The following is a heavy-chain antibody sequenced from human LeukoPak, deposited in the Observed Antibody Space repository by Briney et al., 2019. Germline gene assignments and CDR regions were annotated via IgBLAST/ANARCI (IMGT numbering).Heavy chain of an antibody. Sequence: GGSLRLSCTTYGFTFGDFVMNWVRQAPGKGLEWVSSISSSSNYIYYAGSVKGRFTISRDNAKNSLYLQMNSLRAEDTAVYYCAREPRGYSGYDSTYYFDYWGQGTLVTVSS. D-gene: IGHD5-12*01. CDR1: GFTFGDFV. CDR3: AREPRGYSGYDSTYYFDY. V-gene: IGHV3-21*01. CDR2: ISSSSNYI. J-gene: IGHJ4*02.